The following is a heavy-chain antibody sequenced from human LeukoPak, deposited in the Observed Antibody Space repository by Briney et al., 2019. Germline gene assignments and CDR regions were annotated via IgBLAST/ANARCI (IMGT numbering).Heavy chain of an antibody. J-gene: IGHJ4*02. CDR1: GGSFSGYY. Sequence: TSETLSLTCAVYGGSFSGYYWSWIRQPPGKGLEWIGEINHSGSTNYNPSLKSRVTISVDTSKNQFSLKLSSVTAADTAVYYCARDQNPGYSYGNFDYWGQGTLVTVSS. CDR3: ARDQNPGYSYGNFDY. V-gene: IGHV4-34*01. CDR2: INHSGST. D-gene: IGHD5-18*01.